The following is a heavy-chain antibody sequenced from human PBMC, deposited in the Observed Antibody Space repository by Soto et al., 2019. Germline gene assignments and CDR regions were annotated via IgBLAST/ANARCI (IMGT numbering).Heavy chain of an antibody. CDR1: GGTFSSYA. CDR2: IIPIFGTA. Sequence: GASVKVSCKASGGTFSSYAISWVRQAPGQELEWMGGIIPIFGTANYAQKFQGRVTITADESTSTAYMELSSLSSEDTVVYYFARESGYYYDSSGYPFDYWGQGTLVTVSS. V-gene: IGHV1-69*13. D-gene: IGHD3-22*01. J-gene: IGHJ4*02. CDR3: ARESGYYYDSSGYPFDY.